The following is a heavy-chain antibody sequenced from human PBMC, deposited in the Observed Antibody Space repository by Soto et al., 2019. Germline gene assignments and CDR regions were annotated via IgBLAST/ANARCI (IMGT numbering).Heavy chain of an antibody. CDR3: ARSLDEIGVGWFDP. CDR2: MNPNSGNT. V-gene: IGHV1-8*01. CDR1: GYTFTSYD. Sequence: ASVKVSCKASGYTFTSYDINWVRQATGQGLEWMGWMNPNSGNTGYAQKFQGRVTMTRNTSISTAYMELSSLRSEDTAVYYCARSLDEIGVGWFDPWGQGTLVTVSS. D-gene: IGHD3-10*01. J-gene: IGHJ5*02.